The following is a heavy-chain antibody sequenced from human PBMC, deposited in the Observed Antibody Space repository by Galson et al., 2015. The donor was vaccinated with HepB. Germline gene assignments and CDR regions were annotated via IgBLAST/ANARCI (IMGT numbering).Heavy chain of an antibody. CDR2: INPSGGST. CDR3: ARVIGLGLQSNWFDP. CDR1: GYTFTSYY. V-gene: IGHV1-46*03. Sequence: SVKVSCKASGYTFTSYYMHWVRQAPGQGLEWMGIINPSGGSTSYAQKFQGRVTMTRDTSTSTVYMELSSLRSEDTAVYYCARVIGLGLQSNWFDPWGQGTLVTVSS. J-gene: IGHJ5*02. D-gene: IGHD6-19*01.